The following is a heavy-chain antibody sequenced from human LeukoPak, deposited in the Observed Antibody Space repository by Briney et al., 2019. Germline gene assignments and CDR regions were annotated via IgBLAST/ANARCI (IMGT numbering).Heavy chain of an antibody. D-gene: IGHD1-26*01. CDR1: GGTFSSYA. CDR2: IIPIFGTA. J-gene: IGHJ3*02. V-gene: IGHV1-69*13. CDR3: ARALLLFGGSYYFDTAFDI. Sequence: SVKVSCKASGGTFSSYAISWVRQAPGQGLEWMGGIIPIFGTANYAQKFQGRVTITADESTSTAYMELSSLRSEDTAVYYCARALLLFGGSYYFDTAFDIWGQGTMDTVSS.